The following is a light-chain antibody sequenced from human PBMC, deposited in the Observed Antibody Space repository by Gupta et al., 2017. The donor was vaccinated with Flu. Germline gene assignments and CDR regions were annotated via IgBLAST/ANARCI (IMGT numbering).Light chain of an antibody. CDR2: EVT. CDR3: SSYTSSSALGV. Sequence: QSALTQPASVSGSPGQSITISYTGTSSDVGSYNYVSWYQQHPGKAPKLLIYEVTNRPLGVSNRFSASKSGNTASLTISGLLAEDEAVYFCSSYTSSSALGVFGGGTKLTVL. CDR1: SSDVGSYNY. J-gene: IGLJ3*02. V-gene: IGLV2-14*01.